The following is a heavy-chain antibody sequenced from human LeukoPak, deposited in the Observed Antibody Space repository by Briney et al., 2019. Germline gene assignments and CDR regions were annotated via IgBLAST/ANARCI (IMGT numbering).Heavy chain of an antibody. CDR1: GFTVSSNY. D-gene: IGHD5-12*01. V-gene: IGHV3-53*01. CDR2: IYSGGST. Sequence: GGSLRLSCAASGFTVSSNYMSWVRQAPGKGLEWVSVIYSGGSTKYADSVRGRFTISRDNSKSTLYLQMNSLRAEDTAVYYCARDPASIEATAQWGQGALVTVSS. J-gene: IGHJ4*02. CDR3: ARDPASIEATAQ.